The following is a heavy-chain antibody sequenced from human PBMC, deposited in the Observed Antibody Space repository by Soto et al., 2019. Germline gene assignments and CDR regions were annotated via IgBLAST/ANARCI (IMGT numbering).Heavy chain of an antibody. V-gene: IGHV3-23*01. CDR2: LSGSSTNT. CDR3: AKVHKSRGAFDY. CDR1: GSTFSSCG. J-gene: IGHJ4*02. Sequence: GGSLRLSCAASGSTFSSCGMSWVRQAPGKGLEWVSTLSGSSTNTYYADSVKGRFTISRDSSKNTLHLQMNSLRAEDTAVYYCAKVHKSRGAFDYWGQGTLVTVSS.